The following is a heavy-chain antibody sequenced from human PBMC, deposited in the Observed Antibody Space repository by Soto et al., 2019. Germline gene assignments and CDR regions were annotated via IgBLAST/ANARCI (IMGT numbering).Heavy chain of an antibody. CDR1: GDSVSSNTAA. CDR2: TYYRSNWRH. CDR3: ARGVAGSGFDL. D-gene: IGHD6-19*01. V-gene: IGHV6-1*01. Sequence: SRTLSLPCAISGDSVSSNTAAWNWIRSSPSRGLEWLGRTYYRSNWRHDYAVSVKSRITVNPDTSKNHFSLQLNSVTPDDTAVYHCARGVAGSGFDLWGQGTLVPVSS. J-gene: IGHJ4*02.